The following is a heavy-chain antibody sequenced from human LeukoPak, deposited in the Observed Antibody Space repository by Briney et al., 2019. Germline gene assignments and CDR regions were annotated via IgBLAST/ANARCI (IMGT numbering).Heavy chain of an antibody. J-gene: IGHJ5*02. CDR1: GFTFSSYS. Sequence: GGSLRLSCAASGFTFSSYSMNWVRQAPGKGLEWVSSISSSSSYIYYADSVKGRFTISRDNAKNSLYLQMNSLRAEDTAVYYCARHASGYSSGDWFDPWGQGTLVTVSS. CDR3: ARHASGYSSGDWFDP. V-gene: IGHV3-21*04. CDR2: ISSSSSYI. D-gene: IGHD6-25*01.